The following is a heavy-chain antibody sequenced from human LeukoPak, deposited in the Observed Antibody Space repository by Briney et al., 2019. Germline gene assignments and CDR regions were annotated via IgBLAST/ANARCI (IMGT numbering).Heavy chain of an antibody. CDR1: GFPFSTYA. J-gene: IGHJ4*02. V-gene: IGHV3-30*02. CDR2: IRYDGSNK. D-gene: IGHD2-15*01. Sequence: GGSLRLSCAASGFPFSTYAMQWVRQAPGKGLEWVAFIRYDGSNKFYADSVKGRFTISRDNSKNTLYLQMNSLRPEDTAVYYCARALRYCSGGSCYSPFDYWGQGTLVTVSS. CDR3: ARALRYCSGGSCYSPFDY.